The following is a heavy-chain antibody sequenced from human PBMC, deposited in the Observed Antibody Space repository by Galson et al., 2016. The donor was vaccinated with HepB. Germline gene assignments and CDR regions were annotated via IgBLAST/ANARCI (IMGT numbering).Heavy chain of an antibody. Sequence: SLRLSCAASGFTFSSSGMTWARQAPGKGLEAVASLSMSGGSRDYAESVKGRFTISRDNSRSTLFLQMNSLRAEDTGVYYCVRGSTAPDVWGKGTTVTVSS. CDR3: VRGSTAPDV. CDR1: GFTFSSSG. CDR2: LSMSGGSR. V-gene: IGHV3-23*01. J-gene: IGHJ6*04. D-gene: IGHD3-16*01.